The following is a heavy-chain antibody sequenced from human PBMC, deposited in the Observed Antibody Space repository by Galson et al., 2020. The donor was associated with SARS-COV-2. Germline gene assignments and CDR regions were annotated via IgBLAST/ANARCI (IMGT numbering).Heavy chain of an antibody. V-gene: IGHV3-73*01. J-gene: IGHJ4*02. CDR2: IRSKANSYAT. Sequence: GGSLRLSCAASGFTFSGSAMHWVRQASGKGLEWVGRIRSKANSYATAYAASVKGRFTISRDDSKNTAYLQMNSLKIEDTAVYYCTARNCSGVSCERDYWGQGTLVTVSS. D-gene: IGHD2-15*01. CDR3: TARNCSGVSCERDY. CDR1: GFTFSGSA.